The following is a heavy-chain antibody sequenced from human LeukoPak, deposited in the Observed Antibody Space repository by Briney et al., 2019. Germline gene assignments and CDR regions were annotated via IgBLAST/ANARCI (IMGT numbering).Heavy chain of an antibody. CDR1: GGSISSYY. CDR2: IYYSGST. CDR3: ARMDGYILY. J-gene: IGHJ4*02. D-gene: IGHD5-24*01. Sequence: SETLSLTCTVSGGSISSYYWSWIRQPPGKGLEWVGYIYYSGSTNYNPSLKSRVTISLDTSKTQFSLKLSSVTAADTAVYYCARMDGYILYWGQGTLVTVSS. V-gene: IGHV4-59*01.